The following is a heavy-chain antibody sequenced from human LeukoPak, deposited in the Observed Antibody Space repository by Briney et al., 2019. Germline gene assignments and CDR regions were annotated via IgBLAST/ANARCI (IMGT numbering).Heavy chain of an antibody. CDR1: GGTFSSYA. V-gene: IGHV1-69*04. CDR2: IIPILGIA. D-gene: IGHD3-10*01. J-gene: IGHJ5*02. Sequence: ASVKVSCKASGGTFSSYAISWVRQAPGQGLEWMGRIIPILGIANYAQKFQGRVTITADKSTSTAYMELSNLRSEDTAVYYCARDPPKGTMVRGVIRNWFDPWGQGTLVTVSS. CDR3: ARDPPKGTMVRGVIRNWFDP.